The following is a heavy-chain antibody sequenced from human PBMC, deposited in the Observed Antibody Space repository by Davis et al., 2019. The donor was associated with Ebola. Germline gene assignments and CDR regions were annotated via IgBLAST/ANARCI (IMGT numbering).Heavy chain of an antibody. J-gene: IGHJ4*02. D-gene: IGHD3-10*01. Sequence: GGSLRLSCAASGFTFSSYAMHWVRQAPGKGLEWVAVISYDGSNKYYADSVKGRFTISRDNAKNSLYLQLNSLRAEDTAVYYCARARFGEHYVDYWGQGTLVTVSS. CDR2: ISYDGSNK. CDR1: GFTFSSYA. CDR3: ARARFGEHYVDY. V-gene: IGHV3-30-3*01.